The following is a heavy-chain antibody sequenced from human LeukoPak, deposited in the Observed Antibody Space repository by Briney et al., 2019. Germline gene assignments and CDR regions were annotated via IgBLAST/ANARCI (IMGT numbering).Heavy chain of an antibody. CDR3: ARDSRRVGATGGSDY. Sequence: QAGGSLRLSCAASGFPFNAYWMTWVRQAPGKGLEWVANIRQDGDTKYYVDSVKGRFTTSRDNAKNSLYLQLNSLRADDTAVYYCARDSRRVGATGGSDYWGQGTLVTVSS. V-gene: IGHV3-7*03. CDR2: IRQDGDTK. J-gene: IGHJ4*02. D-gene: IGHD1-26*01. CDR1: GFPFNAYW.